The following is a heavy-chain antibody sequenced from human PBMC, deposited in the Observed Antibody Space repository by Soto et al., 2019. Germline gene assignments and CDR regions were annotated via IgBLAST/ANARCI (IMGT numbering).Heavy chain of an antibody. CDR2: MNPNSGNT. D-gene: IGHD4-17*01. CDR1: GYTFTSYD. J-gene: IGHJ6*03. V-gene: IGHV1-8*01. Sequence: ASVKVSCKASGYTFTSYDINWVRQATGQGLEWMGWMNPNSGNTGYAQKFQGRVTMTRNTSISTAYMELSSLRSEDTAVYYCARGPMVMTTVTTKQGFYYYYYYMDVWGKGTTVTVSS. CDR3: ARGPMVMTTVTTKQGFYYYYYYMDV.